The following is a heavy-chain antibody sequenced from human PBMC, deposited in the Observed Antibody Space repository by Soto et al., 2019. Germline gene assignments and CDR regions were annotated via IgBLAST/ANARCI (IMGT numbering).Heavy chain of an antibody. CDR2: IYDSGST. D-gene: IGHD2-21*02. V-gene: IGHV4-39*01. J-gene: IGHJ1*01. CDR1: GDSISRRSYY. CDR3: ASQRSSVVTQAYFNV. Sequence: SETLSLTCTVTGDSISRRSYYWGWNRQAPGKGLEWIGSIYDSGSTYNNPSLRSRVSMCTDTSKEQFSRKQNPVTAADPALSFCASQRSSVVTQAYFNVWGPGSLVTVSS.